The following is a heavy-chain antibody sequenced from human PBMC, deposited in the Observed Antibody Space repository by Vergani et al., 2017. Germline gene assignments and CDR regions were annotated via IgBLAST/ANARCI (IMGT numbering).Heavy chain of an antibody. V-gene: IGHV1-18*01. CDR1: GYTFTSYG. CDR3: ARGTSNQPKYGSGSYLNYYGMDV. CDR2: ISAYNGNT. D-gene: IGHD3-10*01. J-gene: IGHJ6*02. Sequence: QVQLVQSGAEVKKPGASVKVSCKASGYTFTSYGISWVRQAPGQGLEWMGWISAYNGNTNYAQKLQGRVTMTTDTSTSTAYMELRSLRSDDTAVYYCARGTSNQPKYGSGSYLNYYGMDVWGQGTTVIVSS.